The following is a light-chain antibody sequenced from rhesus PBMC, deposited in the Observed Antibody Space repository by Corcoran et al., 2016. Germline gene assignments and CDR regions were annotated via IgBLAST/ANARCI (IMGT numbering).Light chain of an antibody. CDR2: AAS. CDR1: QGITNN. J-gene: IGKJ2*01. Sequence: DIQMTQSPSSLSASVGDTITITCQASQGITNNFAWYQQKPGKVPKLLIYAASPLQSGVPSRFSGSGAGTDFTLTISSLQPEDFATYYCQHGYGTLYSFGQGTKVEIK. CDR3: QHGYGTLYS. V-gene: IGKV1-25*02.